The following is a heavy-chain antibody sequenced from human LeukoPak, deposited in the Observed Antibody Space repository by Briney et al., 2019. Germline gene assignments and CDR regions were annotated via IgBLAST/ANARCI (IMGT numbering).Heavy chain of an antibody. V-gene: IGHV4-59*12. CDR1: GVSISSYY. D-gene: IGHD5-12*01. J-gene: IGHJ2*01. CDR3: AREVLDIVATDKYFDL. CDR2: IYYSGST. Sequence: SETLSLTCTVSGVSISSYYWSWLRQPPGKGLEWIGYIYYSGSTNYNPSLKSRVTISVDTSKNQFSLKLSSVTAADTAVYYCAREVLDIVATDKYFDLWGRGTLVTVSS.